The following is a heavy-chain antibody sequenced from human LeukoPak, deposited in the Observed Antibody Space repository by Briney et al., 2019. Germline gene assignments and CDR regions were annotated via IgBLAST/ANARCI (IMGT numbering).Heavy chain of an antibody. CDR2: IYYSGST. V-gene: IGHV4-31*03. CDR1: GGFISSGGYY. J-gene: IGHJ4*02. D-gene: IGHD6-13*01. Sequence: PSETLSLTCTVSGGFISSGGYYWSWIRQRPGKGLEWIGYIYYSGSTYYNPSLKSRVTISVDTSKNQFSLKLSSVTAADTAVYYCARKSAAVAAAVDYWGQGTLVTVSS. CDR3: ARKSAAVAAAVDY.